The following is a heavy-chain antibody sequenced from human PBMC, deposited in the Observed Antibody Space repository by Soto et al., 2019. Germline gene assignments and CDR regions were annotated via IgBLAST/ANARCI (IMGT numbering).Heavy chain of an antibody. Sequence: QITLKESGPTLVKPTQTLTLTCTFSGFSLNTRAVGVGWIRQPPGKALEWLALINWNDDERYSPSLKDRLTITKDTSRNHVVLTMTYVDPVDTATYYCAHRHDLGGFDIWGQGTTVTVSS. J-gene: IGHJ3*02. CDR1: GFSLNTRAVG. D-gene: IGHD2-15*01. CDR2: INWNDDE. V-gene: IGHV2-5*01. CDR3: AHRHDLGGFDI.